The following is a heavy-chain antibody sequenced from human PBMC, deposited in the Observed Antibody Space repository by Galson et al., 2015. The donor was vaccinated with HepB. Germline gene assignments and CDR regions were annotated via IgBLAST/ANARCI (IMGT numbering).Heavy chain of an antibody. CDR1: GFTFTSSA. Sequence: SVKVSCKASGFTFTSSAVQWVRQARGQRLEWIGWIVVGSGNTNYAQKFQERVTITRDMSTSTAYMELSSLRSEDTAVYYCAADRIPGEYQLLWGYYYYGMDVWGQGTTVTVSS. CDR2: IVVGSGNT. D-gene: IGHD2-2*01. CDR3: AADRIPGEYQLLWGYYYYGMDV. V-gene: IGHV1-58*01. J-gene: IGHJ6*02.